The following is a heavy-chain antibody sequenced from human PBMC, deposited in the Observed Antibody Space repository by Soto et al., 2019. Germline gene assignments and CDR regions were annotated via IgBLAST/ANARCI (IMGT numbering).Heavy chain of an antibody. Sequence: QVQLVQSGAEVKKPGASVKVSCKASGYTFTSYGISWVRQAPGQGLEWMGWISAYNGNTNYAQKLQGRVTMTTDTSTSTAYMALRSLRSDDTAVYYCARYDILTGPSNPSDYWGQGTLVTVSS. V-gene: IGHV1-18*01. CDR1: GYTFTSYG. CDR2: ISAYNGNT. J-gene: IGHJ4*02. CDR3: ARYDILTGPSNPSDY. D-gene: IGHD3-9*01.